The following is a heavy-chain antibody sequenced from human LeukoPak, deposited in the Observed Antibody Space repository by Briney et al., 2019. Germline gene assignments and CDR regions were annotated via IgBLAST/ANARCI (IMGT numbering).Heavy chain of an antibody. Sequence: GGSLRLSCAASGFTFSDYYMSWIRQAPGKGLQWVSFISSSGRTIYYADSVKGRFAISRDNARNSVYLQMSSLRAEDTALYYCARVLGGDLVDYWGQGTLVTVSS. J-gene: IGHJ4*02. CDR3: ARVLGGDLVDY. V-gene: IGHV3-11*01. CDR2: ISSSGRTI. D-gene: IGHD1-26*01. CDR1: GFTFSDYY.